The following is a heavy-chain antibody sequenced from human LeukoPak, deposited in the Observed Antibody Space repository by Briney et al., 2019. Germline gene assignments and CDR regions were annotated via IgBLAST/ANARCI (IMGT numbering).Heavy chain of an antibody. CDR2: IYYSGST. V-gene: IGHV4-31*03. CDR3: ARVHLTVTTFGPNWFDP. D-gene: IGHD4-17*01. J-gene: IGHJ5*02. Sequence: SETLSLTCTVSGSSISSGGYYWSWIRQHPGKGLEWIGYIYYSGSTYYNPSLKSRVTISVDTSKNQFSLKLSSVTAADTAVYYCARVHLTVTTFGPNWFDPWGQGTLVTVSS. CDR1: GSSISSGGYY.